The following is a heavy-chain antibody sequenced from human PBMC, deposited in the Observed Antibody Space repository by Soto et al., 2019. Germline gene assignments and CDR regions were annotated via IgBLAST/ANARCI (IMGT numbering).Heavy chain of an antibody. D-gene: IGHD3-3*01. CDR3: ARAHPGVVTYYYYGMVV. J-gene: IGHJ6*02. CDR2: IYYSGST. V-gene: IGHV4-59*01. Sequence: SETLSLTCTVSGGSISSYYWSWIRQPPGKGLEWIGYIYYSGSTNYNPSLKSRVTISVDTSKNQFSLKLSSVTAADTAVYYCARAHPGVVTYYYYGMVVWGQGTTVTVSS. CDR1: GGSISSYY.